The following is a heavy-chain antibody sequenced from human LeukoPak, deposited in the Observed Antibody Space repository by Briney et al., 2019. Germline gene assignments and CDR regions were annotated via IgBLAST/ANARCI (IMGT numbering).Heavy chain of an antibody. V-gene: IGHV3-9*01. D-gene: IGHD5-18*01. Sequence: GGSLRLSCAASGFTFDDYAMHWVRQAPGKGLEWVSGISWNSGSIGYADSVKGRFTISRDNAKNSLYLQMNSLRAEDTALYYCAKAIRGYSYGTTFDYWGQGTLVTVSS. CDR1: GFTFDDYA. CDR3: AKAIRGYSYGTTFDY. J-gene: IGHJ4*02. CDR2: ISWNSGSI.